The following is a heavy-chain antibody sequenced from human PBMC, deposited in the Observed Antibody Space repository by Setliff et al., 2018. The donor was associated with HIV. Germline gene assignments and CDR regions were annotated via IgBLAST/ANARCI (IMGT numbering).Heavy chain of an antibody. J-gene: IGHJ4*02. D-gene: IGHD6-6*01. CDR1: GYTFTSYG. CDR2: ISTYNGNT. CDR3: ARSRYSSSSGDY. V-gene: IGHV1-18*01. Sequence: GASVKVSCKASGYTFTSYGISWVRQAPGQGLEWMGWISTYNGNTNYAPKLQGRVTMTTDTSTSTAYMELRSLTSDDTAVYYCARSRYSSSSGDYWCQGTLVTVSS.